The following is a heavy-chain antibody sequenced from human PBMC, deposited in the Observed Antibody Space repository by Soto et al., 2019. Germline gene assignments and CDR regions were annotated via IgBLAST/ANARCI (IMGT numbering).Heavy chain of an antibody. CDR2: MNPTSGNT. V-gene: IGHV1-8*01. CDR1: GYTFTSYD. CDR3: ARGIRGHDH. Sequence: QVQLVQSGAEVKKPGASVKVSCKASGYTFTSYDINWVRQATGQGLEWMGWMNPTSGNTDYAQKFQGRVTMTRNSSINTAYMELSSLRSDDTAVYFCARGIRGHDHWGQGTLVTVSS. D-gene: IGHD3-10*01. J-gene: IGHJ4*02.